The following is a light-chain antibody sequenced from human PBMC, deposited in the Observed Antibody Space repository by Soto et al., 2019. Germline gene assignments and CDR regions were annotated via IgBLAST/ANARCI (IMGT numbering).Light chain of an antibody. CDR1: QSVSSY. V-gene: IGKV3-11*01. CDR2: DAS. J-gene: IGKJ1*01. Sequence: EIVLTQSPATLSLSPGERATLSCRASQSVSSYLAWYQQKPGQAPRLLIYDASNRATGIPARFSGSGSGTDFTRTISSLEPEDCAVYYCQQRSNWPPTFGQGTKVEIK. CDR3: QQRSNWPPT.